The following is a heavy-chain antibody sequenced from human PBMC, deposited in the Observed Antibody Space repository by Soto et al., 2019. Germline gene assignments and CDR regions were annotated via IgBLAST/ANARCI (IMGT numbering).Heavy chain of an antibody. CDR3: ARVIPDYYDSSGYYPLYYYYGMDV. V-gene: IGHV3-33*01. CDR1: GFTFSSYG. CDR2: IWYDGSNK. J-gene: IGHJ6*02. D-gene: IGHD3-22*01. Sequence: QVQLVESGGGVVQPGRSLRLSCAASGFTFSSYGMHWVRQAPGKGLEWVAVIWYDGSNKYYADSVKGRFTISRDNSKNTLYLQMYSLRAEDTAVYYCARVIPDYYDSSGYYPLYYYYGMDVWGQGTTVTVSS.